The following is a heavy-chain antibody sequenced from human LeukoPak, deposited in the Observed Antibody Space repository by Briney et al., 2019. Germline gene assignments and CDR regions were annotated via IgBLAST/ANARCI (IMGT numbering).Heavy chain of an antibody. CDR2: ISSSGSTI. V-gene: IGHV3-11*01. CDR1: GFTFSDCY. J-gene: IGHJ6*03. CDR3: AKGAITTRYYYYMDV. D-gene: IGHD3-3*01. Sequence: PGGSLRLSCAASGFTFSDCYMSWIRQAPGKGLEWVSYISSSGSTIYYADSVKGRFTISRDNAKNSLYLQMNSLRAEDTAVYYCAKGAITTRYYYYMDVWGKGTTVTVSS.